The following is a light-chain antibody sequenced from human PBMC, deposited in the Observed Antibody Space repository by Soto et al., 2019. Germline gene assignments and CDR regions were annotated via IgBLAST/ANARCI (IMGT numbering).Light chain of an antibody. Sequence: QSVLTQPASVSGSPGQSITISCTGTSSDVGGYNNVSWYQQQPGKAPKLMIYDVSNRPSGVSNRFSGSKSGNTASLTISGLQAEDVADYSCSSYTRSSTFVVFGGGTQRTVL. CDR3: SSYTRSSTFVV. V-gene: IGLV2-14*01. J-gene: IGLJ2*01. CDR2: DVS. CDR1: SSDVGGYNN.